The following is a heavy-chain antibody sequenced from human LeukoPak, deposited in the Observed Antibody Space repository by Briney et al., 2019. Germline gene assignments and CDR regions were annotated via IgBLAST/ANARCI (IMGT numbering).Heavy chain of an antibody. CDR3: ARTYYDILTAYNPYFDY. CDR2: ITSSSASM. CDR1: GFTFTTYS. D-gene: IGHD3-9*01. V-gene: IGHV3-21*01. J-gene: IGHJ4*02. Sequence: GGSLRLSCAASGFTFTTYSMNWVRQAPGKGLEWVSSITSSSASMYYADSVKVRFTISRDNAKNSLYLQMNSLRAEDTAVYYCARTYYDILTAYNPYFDYWGQGTLVTVSS.